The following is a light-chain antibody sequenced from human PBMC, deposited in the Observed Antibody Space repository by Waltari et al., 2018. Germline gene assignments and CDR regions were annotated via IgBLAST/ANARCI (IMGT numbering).Light chain of an antibody. CDR2: VNSDGSY. Sequence: QLMLTQSPSASASLGASVKLTCPLNSGHSDYALAWHQQQPEKGPRFLMKVNSDGSYIKGDGIPDRFSGSSSGAGRYLTISSLQSEDEADYYCQTGGFGIWVFGGGTKLTVL. CDR3: QTGGFGIWV. CDR1: SGHSDYA. J-gene: IGLJ3*02. V-gene: IGLV4-69*01.